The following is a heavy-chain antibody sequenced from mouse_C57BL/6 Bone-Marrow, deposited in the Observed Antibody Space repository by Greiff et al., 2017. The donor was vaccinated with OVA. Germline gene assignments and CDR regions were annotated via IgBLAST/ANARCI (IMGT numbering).Heavy chain of an antibody. CDR2: FHPYNDDT. V-gene: IGHV1-47*01. CDR1: GYTFTTYP. J-gene: IGHJ4*01. CDR3: ARGGYSNPLYAMDY. D-gene: IGHD2-5*01. Sequence: LVESGAELVKPGASVKMSCKASGYTFTTYPIEWMKQNHGKSLEWIGNFHPYNDDTKYNEKFKGKATLTVEKSSSTVYLELSRLTSDDSAVYYCARGGYSNPLYAMDYWGQGTSVTVSS.